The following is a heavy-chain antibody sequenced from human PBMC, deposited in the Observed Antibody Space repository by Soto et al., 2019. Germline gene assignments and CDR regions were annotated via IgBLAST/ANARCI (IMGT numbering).Heavy chain of an antibody. CDR3: ALGGVFRYYYYYMDV. Sequence: GASVKVSCKASGYTFTSYGISWVRQAPGQGLEWMGWISAYNGNTNYAQKLQGRVTMTTDTSTSTAYMELRSLRSDDTAVYYCALGGVFRYYYYYMDVWGKGTTVTVSS. CDR2: ISAYNGNT. V-gene: IGHV1-18*01. CDR1: GYTFTSYG. J-gene: IGHJ6*03. D-gene: IGHD2-8*02.